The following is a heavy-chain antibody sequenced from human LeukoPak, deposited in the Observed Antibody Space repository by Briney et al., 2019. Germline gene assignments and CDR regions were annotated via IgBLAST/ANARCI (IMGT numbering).Heavy chain of an antibody. J-gene: IGHJ4*02. Sequence: GGSLRLSCAASGFTFSSYGMHWVRQAPGKGLEWVAVIGYDGSNKYYADSVKGRFTISRDNSKNTLYLQMNSLRAEDTAVYYCARDATRGGDNDYWGQGTRVIVSS. CDR1: GFTFSSYG. CDR3: ARDATRGGDNDY. D-gene: IGHD2-21*02. V-gene: IGHV3-33*01. CDR2: IGYDGSNK.